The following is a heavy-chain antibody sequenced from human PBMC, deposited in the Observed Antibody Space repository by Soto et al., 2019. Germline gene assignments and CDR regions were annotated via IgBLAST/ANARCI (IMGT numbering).Heavy chain of an antibody. CDR1: GGTFSSYA. Sequence: SVKVSCKASGGTFSSYAISWVRQAPGQGLEWMGGIIPIFGTANYAQKFQGRVTITADKSTSTAYMELSSLRSEDTAVYYCARGSSIGSAYNWFDPWGQGTLVTVSS. J-gene: IGHJ5*02. V-gene: IGHV1-69*06. CDR2: IIPIFGTA. CDR3: ARGSSIGSAYNWFDP. D-gene: IGHD6-19*01.